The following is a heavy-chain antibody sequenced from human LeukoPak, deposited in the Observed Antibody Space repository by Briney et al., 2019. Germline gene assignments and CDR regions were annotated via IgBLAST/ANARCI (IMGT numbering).Heavy chain of an antibody. D-gene: IGHD7-27*01. Sequence: PGGSLRLSCAASGFTFSSYWMHWVRQAPGKGLVWVSRINSDGSSTNYADSVKGRFTISRDNAKNTLYLQVKSLRAEDTAVYYSARGPSGWGSLDSWGQGTLVTVSS. CDR3: ARGPSGWGSLDS. CDR1: GFTFSSYW. V-gene: IGHV3-74*01. J-gene: IGHJ4*02. CDR2: INSDGSST.